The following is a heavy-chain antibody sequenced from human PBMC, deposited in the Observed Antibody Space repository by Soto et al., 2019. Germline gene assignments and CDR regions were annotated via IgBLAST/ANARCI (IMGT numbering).Heavy chain of an antibody. J-gene: IGHJ6*02. CDR3: ARAGSGLYCSGGSCYLGGMDV. V-gene: IGHV4-61*01. D-gene: IGHD2-15*01. Sequence: SETLSLTCTVSGGSVSSGSYYWSWIRQPPGKGLEWIGYIYYSGSTNYNPSLKSRVTISVDTSKNQFSLKLSSVTAADTAVYYCARAGSGLYCSGGSCYLGGMDVWGQVTPDTLSS. CDR1: GGSVSSGSYY. CDR2: IYYSGST.